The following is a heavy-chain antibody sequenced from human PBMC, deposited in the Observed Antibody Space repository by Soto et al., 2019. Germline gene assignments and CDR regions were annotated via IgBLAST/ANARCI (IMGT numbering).Heavy chain of an antibody. Sequence: QVQLVESGGGVVQPGGSLRLSCEASGFTFSKFGIHWVRQAPGKGLEWVAVVSYDGSFKYCADSVKGRFTISRDNSKNTLYLQMNSLRPEDTALYYCAKDSDQLLFDYYYYGMDVWGQGTTVTVSS. CDR1: GFTFSKFG. CDR2: VSYDGSFK. V-gene: IGHV3-30*18. D-gene: IGHD2-2*01. CDR3: AKDSDQLLFDYYYYGMDV. J-gene: IGHJ6*02.